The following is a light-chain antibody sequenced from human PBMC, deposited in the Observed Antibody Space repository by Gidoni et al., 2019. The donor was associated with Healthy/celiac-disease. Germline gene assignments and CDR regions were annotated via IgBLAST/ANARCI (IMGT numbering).Light chain of an antibody. CDR3: QQRSNWPLG. CDR2: DAS. J-gene: IGKJ5*01. CDR1: QSVSNY. Sequence: ENVLTQSPATLSLSPGERATLSCRASQSVSNYLAWYQQKPGQAPRLLISDASNRATGIPARFSGSGSGTDFTLTISSLEPEDFAVYYCQQRSNWPLGFGQGTRLEIK. V-gene: IGKV3-11*01.